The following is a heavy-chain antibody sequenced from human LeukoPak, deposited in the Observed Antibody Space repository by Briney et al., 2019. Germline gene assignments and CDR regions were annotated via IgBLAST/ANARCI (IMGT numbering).Heavy chain of an antibody. Sequence: QSGGSLRLSCAASGFTFSSYAMHWVRQAPGKGLEWVAVISYDGSNKYYADSVKGRFTISRDNSKNTLYLQMNSLRAEDTAVYYCEGGSGDSSNWGQGTLVTVSS. CDR2: ISYDGSNK. J-gene: IGHJ4*02. D-gene: IGHD3-22*01. V-gene: IGHV3-30-3*01. CDR1: GFTFSSYA. CDR3: EGGSGDSSN.